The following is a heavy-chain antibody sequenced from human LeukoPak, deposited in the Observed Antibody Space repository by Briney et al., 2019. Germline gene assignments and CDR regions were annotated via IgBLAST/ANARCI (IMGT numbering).Heavy chain of an antibody. CDR1: GFTVSSYY. CDR2: IYSGGST. J-gene: IGHJ4*02. CDR3: ARGEVGTYKFDC. V-gene: IGHV3-53*01. Sequence: GGSLRLSCAASGFTVSSYYMTWVRQAPGKGLEWVSIIYSGGSTYYADSVKGRFTISRDNSKNTLYLQMNSLRAEDTAVYYCARGEVGTYKFDCWGQGTLVTVSS. D-gene: IGHD4-23*01.